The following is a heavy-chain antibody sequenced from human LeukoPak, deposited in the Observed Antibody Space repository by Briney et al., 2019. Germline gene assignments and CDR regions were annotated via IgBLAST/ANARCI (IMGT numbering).Heavy chain of an antibody. CDR3: ARDPPKYYYDSSGLGDY. CDR1: GYTFTGYY. D-gene: IGHD3-22*01. J-gene: IGHJ4*02. Sequence: ASVTVSCKASGYTFTGYYMHWVRQAPGQGLEWMGWINPNSGGTNYAQKFQGRVTMTRDTSISTAYMELSRLRSDDTAVYYCARDPPKYYYDSSGLGDYWGQGTLVTVSS. V-gene: IGHV1-2*02. CDR2: INPNSGGT.